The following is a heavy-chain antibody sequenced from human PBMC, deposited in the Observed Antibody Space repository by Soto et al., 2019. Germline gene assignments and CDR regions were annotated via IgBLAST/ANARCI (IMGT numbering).Heavy chain of an antibody. Sequence: ASVKVSCKVHGSTPTELAMHWVRQAPGKGLEWMGGFDPEEGETVSAQNFEGRVTMTEDTSTDTAYMELSSLRSDDTAVYYCTTQGGVDGGFLFYFDLWGQGTLVTVSS. CDR1: GSTPTELA. J-gene: IGHJ5*02. D-gene: IGHD3-16*01. V-gene: IGHV1-24*01. CDR2: FDPEEGET. CDR3: TTQGGVDGGFLFYFDL.